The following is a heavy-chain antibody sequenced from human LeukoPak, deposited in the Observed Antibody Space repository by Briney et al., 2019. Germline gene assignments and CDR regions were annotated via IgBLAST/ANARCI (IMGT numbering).Heavy chain of an antibody. V-gene: IGHV1-2*02. CDR1: GYTFTGYY. CDR3: ASWSYGDYAGL. D-gene: IGHD4-17*01. Sequence: ASVKVSCKASGYTFTGYYMHWVRQAPGQGLEWMGWINPNSGGTNYAQKFQGRVTMTRNTSISTAYMELSSLRSEDTAVYYCASWSYGDYAGLWGQGTLVTVSS. J-gene: IGHJ4*02. CDR2: INPNSGGT.